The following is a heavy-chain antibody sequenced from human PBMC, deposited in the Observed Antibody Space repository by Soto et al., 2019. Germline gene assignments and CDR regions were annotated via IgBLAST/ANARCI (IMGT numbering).Heavy chain of an antibody. CDR1: GYTIRNGFYY. CDR2: IYYSGST. CDR3: ARIAYYYDSSSFDY. J-gene: IGHJ4*02. V-gene: IGHV4-31*03. D-gene: IGHD3-22*01. Sequence: PSEPMSLTCTFSGYTIRNGFYYWSWIRQHPGKGLEWIGYIYYSGSTYYNPSLKSRVSISVDTSKNQFSLKLRSVTAADTAVYYCARIAYYYDSSSFDYWGQGTLV.